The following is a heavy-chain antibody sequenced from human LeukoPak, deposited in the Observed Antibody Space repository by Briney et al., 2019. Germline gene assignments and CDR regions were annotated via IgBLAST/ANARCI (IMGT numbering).Heavy chain of an antibody. CDR3: ARSVRPGTDFDY. CDR1: GGSISSCGYY. J-gene: IGHJ4*02. CDR2: IYYSGST. V-gene: IGHV4-31*03. Sequence: PSETLSLTCTVSGGSISSCGYYWSWIRQHPGKGLEWIGYIYYSGSTYYNPSLKSRVTISVDTSKNQFSLKLSSVTAADTAVYYCARSVRPGTDFDYWGQGTLVTVSS.